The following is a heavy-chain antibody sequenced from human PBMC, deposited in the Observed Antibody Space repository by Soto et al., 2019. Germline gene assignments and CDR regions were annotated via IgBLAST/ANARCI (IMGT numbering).Heavy chain of an antibody. D-gene: IGHD2-8*02. CDR3: ENTYWPVGNY. CDR2: ISGSGTSI. CDR1: GFTFSDHS. V-gene: IGHV3-11*01. J-gene: IGHJ4*02. Sequence: GGSLGLSCVASGFTFSDHSMTWIRQAPGKGLEWVSSISGSGTSIYYTDSVKGRFTISRANADNSVFLQMNSLRAEDAAVYYCENTYWPVGNYWGQGIPVTVSS.